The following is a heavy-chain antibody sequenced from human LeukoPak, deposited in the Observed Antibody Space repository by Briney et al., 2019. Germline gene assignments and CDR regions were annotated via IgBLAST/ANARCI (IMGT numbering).Heavy chain of an antibody. D-gene: IGHD2-2*02. CDR2: IWYDGSNK. Sequence: PGGSLRLSCAASGFTFSSYGMHWVRQAPGKGLEWVAVIWYDGSNKYYADSVKGRFTISRDNSKNTLYLQMNSLRAEDTAVYYCARDGSTVKYQLLYEYYYYYGMDVWGQGTTVTVSS. CDR1: GFTFSSYG. J-gene: IGHJ6*02. V-gene: IGHV3-33*01. CDR3: ARDGSTVKYQLLYEYYYYYGMDV.